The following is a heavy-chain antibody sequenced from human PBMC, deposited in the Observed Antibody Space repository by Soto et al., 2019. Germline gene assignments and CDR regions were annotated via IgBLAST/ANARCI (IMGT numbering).Heavy chain of an antibody. Sequence: SVKVSCKASGGTFSSYAISWVRQAPGQGLEWMGGIIPIFGTANYAQKFQGRVTITADESTSTAYMELSSLRSEDTAVYYCARVEGGVYYDSSGYAHFDYGGQGTRVTGAS. CDR1: GGTFSSYA. J-gene: IGHJ4*02. D-gene: IGHD3-22*01. V-gene: IGHV1-69*13. CDR2: IIPIFGTA. CDR3: ARVEGGVYYDSSGYAHFDY.